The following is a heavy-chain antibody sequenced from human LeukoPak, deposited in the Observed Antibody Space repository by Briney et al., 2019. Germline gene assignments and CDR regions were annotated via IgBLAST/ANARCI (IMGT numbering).Heavy chain of an antibody. V-gene: IGHV4-39*01. CDR3: ARLPTGFPNWFDT. Sequence: KASETLSLTCTVSGASLSFTSHSWGWVRQSPGKGLEWMATFHSSGSSFYNPSLQSRVTISADTSKSQFSLNLSSVTAADTAVYYCARLPTGFPNWFDTWGQGTLVTVSS. CDR2: FHSSGSS. CDR1: GASLSFTSHS. J-gene: IGHJ5*02. D-gene: IGHD4-17*01.